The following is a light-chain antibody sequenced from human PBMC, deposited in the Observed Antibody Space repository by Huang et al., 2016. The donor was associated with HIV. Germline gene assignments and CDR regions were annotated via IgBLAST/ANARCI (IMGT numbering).Light chain of an antibody. CDR3: QQYYGIPLT. CDR2: AAS. V-gene: IGKV1-NL1*01. CDR1: QDISNS. Sequence: DIQMTQSPSSLSASVGDRVVITCRASQDISNSLAWYQQKPGKAPNLLVYAASTLETAVHPRFSGGGSGTEYTLPISSLQPEDFAPYYCQQYYGIPLTFGGGTKVEIK. J-gene: IGKJ4*01.